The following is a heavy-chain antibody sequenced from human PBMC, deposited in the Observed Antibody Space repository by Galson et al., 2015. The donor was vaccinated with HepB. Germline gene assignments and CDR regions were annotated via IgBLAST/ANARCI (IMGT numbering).Heavy chain of an antibody. Sequence: SETLSLTCIVSGGSISSSYYYWDWIRQPPGKGLEWIGNIYYSGSTHYNPSLKSRVTISVDTSKNQFSLRLSYVAATDTAVYYCARQDYSGDSGQDYFDYWGPGTLVTVSS. CDR3: ARQDYSGDSGQDYFDY. D-gene: IGHD4-23*01. V-gene: IGHV4-39*01. J-gene: IGHJ4*02. CDR2: IYYSGST. CDR1: GGSISSSYYY.